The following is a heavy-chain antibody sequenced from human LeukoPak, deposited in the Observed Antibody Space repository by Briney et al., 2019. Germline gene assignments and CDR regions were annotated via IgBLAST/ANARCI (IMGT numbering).Heavy chain of an antibody. V-gene: IGHV1-69*05. J-gene: IGHJ6*03. CDR3: ARGPAAYYYYYYMDV. CDR2: IIPIFGTA. CDR1: GGTFSSYA. Sequence: SVKVSCKASGGTFSSYAIIWVRQAPGQGLEWMGGIIPIFGTANYAQKFQGRVTITTDESTSTAYMELSSLRSEDTAVYYCARGPAAYYYYYYMDVWGKGTTVTVSS. D-gene: IGHD6-13*01.